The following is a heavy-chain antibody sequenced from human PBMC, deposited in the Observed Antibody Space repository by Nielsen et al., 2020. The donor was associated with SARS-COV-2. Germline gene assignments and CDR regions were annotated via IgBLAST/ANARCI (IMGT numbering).Heavy chain of an antibody. CDR2: IYHSGST. Sequence: SETLSLTCTVSGGSISSGGYYWSWIRQHPGKGLEWIGYIYHSGSTCYNPSLKSRETISVDTSKNQFSLKLSSVTAADTAVYYCARVVQAAIKRDWFDPWGQGTLVTVSS. CDR3: ARVVQAAIKRDWFDP. CDR1: GGSISSGGYY. J-gene: IGHJ5*02. V-gene: IGHV4-31*03. D-gene: IGHD2-2*02.